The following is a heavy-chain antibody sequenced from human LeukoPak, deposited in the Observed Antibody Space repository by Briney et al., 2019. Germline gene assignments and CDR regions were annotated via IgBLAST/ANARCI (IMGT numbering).Heavy chain of an antibody. CDR2: VYYSGST. D-gene: IGHD7-27*01. CDR3: ATNTGTVFDY. V-gene: IGHV4-59*01. J-gene: IGHJ4*02. CDR1: GAFITASY. Sequence: SETLSLTCPVSGAFITASYWSWIRQPPGKGLEWIGYVYYSGSTEYNPSLRSRVTISLEMSKHQFSLNVTSVTAADTAVYYCATNTGTVFDYWGQGALVTVSS.